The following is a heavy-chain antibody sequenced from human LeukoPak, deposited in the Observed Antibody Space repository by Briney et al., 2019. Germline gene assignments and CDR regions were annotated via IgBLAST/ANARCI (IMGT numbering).Heavy chain of an antibody. J-gene: IGHJ4*02. Sequence: GASVKVSCNASGGTFSSYAISWVRPAPGQGLEWMGGIIPIFGTANYAQKFQGRVTITTDESTSTAYMELSSLRSEDTAVYYCARGDGYNYFDYWGQGTLVTVSS. V-gene: IGHV1-69*05. CDR3: ARGDGYNYFDY. CDR1: GGTFSSYA. D-gene: IGHD5-24*01. CDR2: IIPIFGTA.